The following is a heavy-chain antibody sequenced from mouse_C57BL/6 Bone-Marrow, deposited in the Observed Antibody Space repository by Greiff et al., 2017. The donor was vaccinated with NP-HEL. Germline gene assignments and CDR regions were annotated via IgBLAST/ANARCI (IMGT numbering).Heavy chain of an antibody. J-gene: IGHJ3*01. CDR3: ARQWYDDGFAY. CDR2: IYPRSGNS. CDR1: GYTFTSYG. Sequence: QVQLKQSGAELARPGASVKLSCKASGYTFTSYGISWVKQRTGQGLEWIGEIYPRSGNSYYNEEFTGKATLTADKSSSTAYMELRSLTSEDSAVYFCARQWYDDGFAYWGQGTLVTVSA. V-gene: IGHV1-81*01. D-gene: IGHD2-14*01.